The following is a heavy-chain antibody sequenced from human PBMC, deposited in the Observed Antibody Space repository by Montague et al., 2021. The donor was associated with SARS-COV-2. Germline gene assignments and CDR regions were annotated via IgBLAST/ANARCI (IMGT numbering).Heavy chain of an antibody. Sequence: SLRLSCAVSGFTFDDYGMSWVRQAPGKGLEWVSGISRSGDRTAYGDSVKGRFTISRDNAKNSLYLQMNSLRVEDTAFYHCSRGGGMIRGVVDFWGQGLLVSASS. V-gene: IGHV3-20*01. D-gene: IGHD3-10*01. J-gene: IGHJ4*02. CDR1: GFTFDDYG. CDR3: SRGGGMIRGVVDF. CDR2: ISRSGDRT.